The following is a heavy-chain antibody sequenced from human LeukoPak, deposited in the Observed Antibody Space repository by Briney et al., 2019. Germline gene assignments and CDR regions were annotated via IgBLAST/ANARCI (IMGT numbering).Heavy chain of an antibody. CDR3: ASGDCTNGICPDY. CDR1: KFTVSSNY. CDR2: LYSGGIR. V-gene: IGHV3-66*02. D-gene: IGHD2-8*01. J-gene: IGHJ4*02. Sequence: GGSLRLSCAGSKFTVSSNYMSWVRRAPGKGLDWVSVLYSGGIRYYAGSVQGRFTISRDCSKNTLYLQMNYLLPEVTAVYYCASGDCTNGICPDYWGQGIQVTVSS.